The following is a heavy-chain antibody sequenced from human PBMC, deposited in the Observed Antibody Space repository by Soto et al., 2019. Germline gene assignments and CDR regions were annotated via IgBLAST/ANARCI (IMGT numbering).Heavy chain of an antibody. D-gene: IGHD2-15*01. CDR1: GFTFSSYW. Sequence: EVQLVESGGGLVQPGGSLRLSCAASGFTFSSYWIHWVRQAPGKGLVWVSRINGDGRTTNYADYVRGQFAISRDNAKNTVYLQMNSLRAEDTAVYYCAKKDGYCSGGSCYRSYWYFDLWGRGTLVTVSS. J-gene: IGHJ2*01. CDR2: INGDGRTT. CDR3: AKKDGYCSGGSCYRSYWYFDL. V-gene: IGHV3-74*01.